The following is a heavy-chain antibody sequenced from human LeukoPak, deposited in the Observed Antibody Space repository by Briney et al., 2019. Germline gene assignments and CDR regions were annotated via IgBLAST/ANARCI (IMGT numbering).Heavy chain of an antibody. CDR2: IYPGDPDT. CDR1: GYSFTNYW. V-gene: IGHV5-51*01. J-gene: IGHJ4*02. Sequence: GESLKISCKGSGYSFTNYWIGWVRQMPGKGLEWMGIIYPGDPDTRYSPSFQGQVTISADKSINTAYLQWSSLKASDTAMYYCARPESGYSYGYYAYWGQGTLVTVSS. CDR3: ARPESGYSYGYYAY. D-gene: IGHD5-18*01.